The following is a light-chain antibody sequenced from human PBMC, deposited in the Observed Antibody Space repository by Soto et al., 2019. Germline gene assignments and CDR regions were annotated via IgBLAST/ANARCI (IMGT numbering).Light chain of an antibody. CDR2: KAS. CDR3: QQYDSFGYT. V-gene: IGKV1-5*03. Sequence: DIQMTQSPSTLSASVGDRVTITCRASQSIRSWLAWYQHKPGKAPRLLIYKASSLESGVPSRFSGSGSGTEFTLTIGSLQPDDFATYYCQQYDSFGYTFGQGTKLEIK. J-gene: IGKJ2*01. CDR1: QSIRSW.